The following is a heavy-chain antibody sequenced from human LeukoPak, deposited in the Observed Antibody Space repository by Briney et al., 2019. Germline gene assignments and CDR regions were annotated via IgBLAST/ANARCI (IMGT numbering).Heavy chain of an antibody. Sequence: PSETLSLTRTLSGGSISSYYWSWIRQPAGKGLEWIGRIYTSGRTNYNPSLKSRVDMSEDTSKNPISLTLSSVTAADTAVYYCARETEWIQLWLEGGGFDAWGQGTLVTAAS. D-gene: IGHD5-18*01. CDR3: ARETEWIQLWLEGGGFDA. J-gene: IGHJ5*02. CDR1: GGSISSYY. V-gene: IGHV4-4*07. CDR2: IYTSGRT.